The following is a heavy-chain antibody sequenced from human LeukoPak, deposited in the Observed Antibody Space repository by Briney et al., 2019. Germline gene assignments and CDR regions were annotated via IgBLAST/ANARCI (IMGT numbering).Heavy chain of an antibody. Sequence: GGSLRLSCAASGFTFSSYAMSWVRQAPGKGLEWVSAISGSGGSTYDADSVKGRFTISRDNSKNTLYLQMNSLRAKDTAVYYCAKVGTHMVRGGNDYWGQGTLVTVSS. V-gene: IGHV3-23*01. CDR2: ISGSGGST. CDR1: GFTFSSYA. J-gene: IGHJ4*02. CDR3: AKVGTHMVRGGNDY. D-gene: IGHD3-10*01.